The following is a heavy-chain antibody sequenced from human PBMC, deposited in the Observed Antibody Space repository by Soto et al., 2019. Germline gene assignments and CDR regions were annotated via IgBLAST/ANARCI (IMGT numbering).Heavy chain of an antibody. J-gene: IGHJ4*02. D-gene: IGHD2-2*01. V-gene: IGHV1-46*03. CDR3: ARVSGVVFGDY. CDR1: GYTFTSYY. Sequence: XSVKVSFNASGYTFTSYYMHLVRQAPGQGLEWMGIINPSGGSTSYAQKFQGRVTMTRDTSTSTVYMELRSLRSEDTAVYYCARVSGVVFGDYWGQGTLVTVSS. CDR2: INPSGGST.